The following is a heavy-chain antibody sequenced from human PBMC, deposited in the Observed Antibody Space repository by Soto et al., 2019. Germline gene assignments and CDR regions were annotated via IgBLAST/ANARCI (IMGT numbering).Heavy chain of an antibody. CDR3: TRDMYYDFWSGYSYFDY. Sequence: AGGSLRLSCTASGFTFGDYAMSWFRQAPGKGLEWVGFIRSKAYGGTTEYAASVKGRFTISRDDSKSIAYLQMNSLKTEDTAVYYCTRDMYYDFWSGYSYFDYWGQGTLVTVSS. D-gene: IGHD3-3*01. CDR1: GFTFGDYA. V-gene: IGHV3-49*03. CDR2: IRSKAYGGTT. J-gene: IGHJ4*02.